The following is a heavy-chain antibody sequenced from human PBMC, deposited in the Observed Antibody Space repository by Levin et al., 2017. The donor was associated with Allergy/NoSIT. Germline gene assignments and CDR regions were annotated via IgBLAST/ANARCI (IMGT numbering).Heavy chain of an antibody. CDR1: GFTFNDYS. Sequence: PGGSLRLSCAASGFTFNDYSMHWVRQAPGKGLEWVSGINWSSDSVHYADSVKGRFTISRDNAKKSLFLQMSSLRTEDTAVYYCAKDAYFFDHSGQYYYGLDAWGQGTTVTVSS. J-gene: IGHJ6*02. V-gene: IGHV3-9*01. CDR2: INWSSDSV. CDR3: AKDAYFFDHSGQYYYGLDA. D-gene: IGHD1-26*01.